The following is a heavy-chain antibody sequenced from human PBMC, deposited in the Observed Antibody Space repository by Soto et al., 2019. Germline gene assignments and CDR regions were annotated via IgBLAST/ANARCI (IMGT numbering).Heavy chain of an antibody. CDR1: GFTFSTYA. CDR2: VSGSGSST. V-gene: IGHV3-23*01. J-gene: IGHJ4*01. CDR3: AKDPTDERLVITPLEP. D-gene: IGHD3-9*01. Sequence: EEQLLLSGGGSVQPGGSLRLSCVASGFTFSTYAMSWVRQAPGKGLQWVASVSGSGSSTYDAEFVKGRFTVSRDNSKNTLCLQMNNLSAEDTALYVCAKDPTDERLVITPLEPWGQGALVTVTS.